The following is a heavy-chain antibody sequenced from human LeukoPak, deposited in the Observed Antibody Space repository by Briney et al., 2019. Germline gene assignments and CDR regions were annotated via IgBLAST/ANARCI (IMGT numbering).Heavy chain of an antibody. V-gene: IGHV3-11*04. J-gene: IGHJ3*02. CDR1: GFTVTNTY. CDR3: ASEDWSGYAFDI. Sequence: GGSLRLSCAASGFTVTNTYMSWIRQAPGKGLEWVSYISSSGSTIYYADSVKGRFTISGDNAKNSLYLQMNSLRAEDTAVYYCASEDWSGYAFDIWGQGTMVTVSS. CDR2: ISSSGSTI. D-gene: IGHD3-3*01.